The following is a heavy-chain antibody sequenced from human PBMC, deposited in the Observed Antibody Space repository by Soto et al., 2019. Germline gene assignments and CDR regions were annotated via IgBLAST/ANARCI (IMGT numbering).Heavy chain of an antibody. Sequence: EVQLLESGGGLVQPGGSLRLSCAASGFTFSSYAMSWVRQAPGKGLEWVSAISGSGGSTYYADSVKGRFTISRDNSKNTLYLQMNSLRAEDTAVYYCVRGISTSCYGNWFDPWGQGTLVTVSS. CDR2: ISGSGGST. D-gene: IGHD2-2*01. J-gene: IGHJ5*02. V-gene: IGHV3-23*01. CDR1: GFTFSSYA. CDR3: VRGISTSCYGNWFDP.